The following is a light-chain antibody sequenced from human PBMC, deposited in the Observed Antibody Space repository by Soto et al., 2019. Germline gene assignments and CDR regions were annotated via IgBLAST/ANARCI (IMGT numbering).Light chain of an antibody. CDR2: DAS. CDR3: QQRRNWPPYT. CDR1: QSVGSY. Sequence: EIVLTQSPATLSLSPGERATLSCRASQSVGSYLAWYQQKPGQAPRLLIYDASNRATGIPARFSGSGSGTDFTLTISSLEPEDFAFYYCQQRRNWPPYTFGQGTKLEIK. J-gene: IGKJ2*01. V-gene: IGKV3-11*01.